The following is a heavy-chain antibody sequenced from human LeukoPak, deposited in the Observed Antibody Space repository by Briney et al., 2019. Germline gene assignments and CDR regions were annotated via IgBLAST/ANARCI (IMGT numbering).Heavy chain of an antibody. Sequence: GGSLRLSCAASGFTFRSYWMTRVSQSPGKGLEWVANIKQDGSETYHVDSVKGRFTISRDNAKDSLYLEMNSLRAEDTAVYYCARDQAGSGHYADHWGQGTLVTVSS. D-gene: IGHD3-10*01. J-gene: IGHJ4*02. CDR1: GFTFRSYW. CDR2: IKQDGSET. CDR3: ARDQAGSGHYADH. V-gene: IGHV3-7*01.